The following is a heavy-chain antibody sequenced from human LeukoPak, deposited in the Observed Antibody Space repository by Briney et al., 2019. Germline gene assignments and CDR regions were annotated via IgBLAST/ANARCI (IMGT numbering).Heavy chain of an antibody. CDR2: IYTSGST. D-gene: IGHD3-9*01. J-gene: IGHJ4*02. Sequence: PSQTLSLTCTVSGGSISSGSYYWSWIRQPAGKGLEWIGRIYTSGSTNYNPSLKSRVIISVDTSKNQFSLELSSVTAADTAVYYCARASYSYDINGWVPFDYWGQGTLVTVS. V-gene: IGHV4-61*02. CDR3: ARASYSYDINGWVPFDY. CDR1: GGSISSGSYY.